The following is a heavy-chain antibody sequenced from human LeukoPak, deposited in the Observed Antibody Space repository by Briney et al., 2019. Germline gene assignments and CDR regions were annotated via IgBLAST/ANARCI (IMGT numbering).Heavy chain of an antibody. Sequence: GGSLRLSCSASGFPFSSYAMHWVRQAPGKGLEYVSAISDSGGSTYYADSVKGRFTISRDNSKNTLYLQMNSLRAEDTAVYYCARDGFLVGAPGGGDYWGQGTLVTVSS. CDR1: GFPFSSYA. V-gene: IGHV3-64*04. J-gene: IGHJ4*02. CDR3: ARDGFLVGAPGGGDY. CDR2: ISDSGGST. D-gene: IGHD1-26*01.